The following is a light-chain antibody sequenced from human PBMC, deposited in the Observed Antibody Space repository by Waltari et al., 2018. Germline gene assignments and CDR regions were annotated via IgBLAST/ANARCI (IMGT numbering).Light chain of an antibody. V-gene: IGKV1-39*01. CDR2: AAS. CDR3: QQSYSTPD. J-gene: IGKJ2*01. Sequence: DIQMTQSPSSLSASVGDRVTITCRASQSISSYLNWYQQKPGKAPKLLIYAASSLQSGVPPRFSGSGSGTDFTLTISSLQPEDFATYYCQQSYSTPDFGQGTKLEIK. CDR1: QSISSY.